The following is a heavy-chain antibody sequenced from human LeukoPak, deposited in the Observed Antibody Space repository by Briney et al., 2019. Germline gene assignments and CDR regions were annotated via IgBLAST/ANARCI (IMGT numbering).Heavy chain of an antibody. CDR2: IYYSGST. V-gene: IGHV4-39*01. J-gene: IGHJ4*02. CDR3: ARQMGMVRGVIRGTYFDY. CDR1: GGSISSSSYY. Sequence: PSETLSLTCTVSGGSISSSSYYWGWIRQPPGKGLEWIGSIYYSGSTYYNPSLKSRVTISVDTSKNQFSLKLSSVTAADTAVYYCARQMGMVRGVIRGTYFDYWGQGTLVTVSS. D-gene: IGHD3-10*01.